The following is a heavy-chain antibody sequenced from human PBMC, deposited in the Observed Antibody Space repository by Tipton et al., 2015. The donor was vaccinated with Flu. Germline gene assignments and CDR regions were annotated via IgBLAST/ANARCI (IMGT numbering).Heavy chain of an antibody. D-gene: IGHD3-10*01. Sequence: LRLSCSVSGASMKKSNHYWGWIRQPPGKGLEWIGGIYFSGTPYYSPSLESRVTISEDTSKNQFSLKLTYVTAADTAVYFCARIIRITMIRGLRDPYYFDYWGQGMLITVSS. V-gene: IGHV4-39*07. J-gene: IGHJ4*02. CDR1: GASMKKSNHY. CDR2: IYFSGTP. CDR3: ARIIRITMIRGLRDPYYFDY.